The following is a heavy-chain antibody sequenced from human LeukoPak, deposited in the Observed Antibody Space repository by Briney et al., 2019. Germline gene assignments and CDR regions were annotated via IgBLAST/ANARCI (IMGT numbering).Heavy chain of an antibody. CDR1: GSSISSVYY. D-gene: IGHD3-10*01. CDR3: AREIGSGSGLYSTGWFDP. V-gene: IGHV4-38-2*02. Sequence: SETLSLTCAVSGSSISSVYYWAWIRQSPVKGLELIASMHHSGITYYRPSLKSRATISVDTSKNQFSLRLSSVTAADTAVHYCAREIGSGSGLYSTGWFDPWGQGTQVTVSS. J-gene: IGHJ5*02. CDR2: MHHSGIT.